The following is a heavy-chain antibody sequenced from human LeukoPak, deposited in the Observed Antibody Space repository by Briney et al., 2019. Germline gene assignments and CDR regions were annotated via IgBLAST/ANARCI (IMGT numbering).Heavy chain of an antibody. Sequence: PSETLSLTCAVYGGSFSGYYWSWIRQPPGKGLEWIGEINHSGSTNYNPSLKSRVTISVDTSKNQFSLKLSSVTAADTAVYYCARGRGVLRFLEWKPRPSNYYGMDVWGQGTTVTVSS. D-gene: IGHD3-3*01. CDR3: ARGRGVLRFLEWKPRPSNYYGMDV. CDR2: INHSGST. CDR1: GGSFSGYY. V-gene: IGHV4-34*01. J-gene: IGHJ6*02.